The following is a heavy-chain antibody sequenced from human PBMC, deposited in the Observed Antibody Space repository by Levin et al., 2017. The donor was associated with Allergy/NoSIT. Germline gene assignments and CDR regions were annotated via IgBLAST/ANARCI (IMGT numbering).Heavy chain of an antibody. CDR3: VKGGPYGSGNYYFDN. Sequence: GESLKISCSASGFAFSSYAMHWVRQAPGRGLEYVSAISSNGDSTYYADSVKGRFTISRDNSKNTLSLQMSSLRAEDTAVYHCVKGGPYGSGNYYFDNWGQGTLVTVSS. J-gene: IGHJ4*02. D-gene: IGHD3-10*01. CDR2: ISSNGDST. V-gene: IGHV3-64D*06. CDR1: GFAFSSYA.